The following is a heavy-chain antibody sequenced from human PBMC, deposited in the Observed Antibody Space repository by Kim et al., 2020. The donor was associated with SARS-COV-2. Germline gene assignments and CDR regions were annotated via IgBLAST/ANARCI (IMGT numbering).Heavy chain of an antibody. V-gene: IGHV3-30-3*01. Sequence: GGSLRLSCAASGFTFSSYAMHWVRQAPGKGLEWVAVISYDGSNKYYADSVKGRFTISRDNSKNTLYLQMNSLRAEDTAVYYCASPDSGSYLSWFDPWGQGTLVPSPQ. CDR2: ISYDGSNK. CDR3: ASPDSGSYLSWFDP. J-gene: IGHJ5*02. CDR1: GFTFSSYA. D-gene: IGHD1-26*01.